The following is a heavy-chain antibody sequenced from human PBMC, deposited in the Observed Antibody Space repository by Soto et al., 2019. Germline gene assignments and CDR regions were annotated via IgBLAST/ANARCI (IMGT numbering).Heavy chain of an antibody. CDR3: ATRPPAKTYYAVFDY. V-gene: IGHV3-7*02. CDR1: GITFSDHW. Sequence: PGGSLRLSCVSSGITFSDHWMTWLRQAPGKGLEWVANINQGGSEMYFVDSVRGRFSISRDNTKNSLYLQMNNLRADDTAVYYCATRPPAKTYYAVFDYWGQGT. J-gene: IGHJ4*02. D-gene: IGHD3-10*01. CDR2: INQGGSEM.